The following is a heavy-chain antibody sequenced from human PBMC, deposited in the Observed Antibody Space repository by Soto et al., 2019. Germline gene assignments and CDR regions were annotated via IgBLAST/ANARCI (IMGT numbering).Heavy chain of an antibody. D-gene: IGHD3-16*01. CDR2: IYNSGTT. V-gene: IGHV4-30-4*01. CDR3: ARNDYDYVWESPGGDAFDI. Sequence: LSLTCTVSGGSISSGDYYWNWIRQPPGKGLEWIGFIYNSGTTYYNPSLRSRVTISVDTSKNQFSLKLTSVTAADTAVYYCARNDYDYVWESPGGDAFDIWGRGTMVTVS. CDR1: GGSISSGDYY. J-gene: IGHJ3*02.